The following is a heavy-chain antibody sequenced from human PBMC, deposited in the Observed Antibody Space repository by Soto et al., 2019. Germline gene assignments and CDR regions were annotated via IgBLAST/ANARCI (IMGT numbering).Heavy chain of an antibody. CDR1: GFSLSTNAVG. D-gene: IGHD1-26*01. Sequence: SGPTLVNPTQTLTLTCTFSGFSLSTNAVGVSWIRQPPGKALEWLALIYWNDDKRYSPSLKSRLTITKDTSKNQVVLIMTSMDPLDTCTYYCAHMSVGPASYFPYYGRDGWGQGRAVTFSS. J-gene: IGHJ6*02. V-gene: IGHV2-5*01. CDR2: IYWNDDK. CDR3: AHMSVGPASYFPYYGRDG.